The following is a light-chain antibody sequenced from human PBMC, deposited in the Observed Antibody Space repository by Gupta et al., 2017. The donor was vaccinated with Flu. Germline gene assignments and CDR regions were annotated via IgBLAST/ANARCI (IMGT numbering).Light chain of an antibody. V-gene: IGLV3-19*01. CDR1: SLRSYY. Sequence: SSALTQDTAVSVALGQTVRTTCQGDSLRSYYASWYLQKPGQAPVLVIYGKNNRPSGIPDRFSGSSSGNTASLTITGAHAEDEADYYCNSRDSSGNHVVFGGGTKLTVL. CDR2: GKN. J-gene: IGLJ2*01. CDR3: NSRDSSGNHVV.